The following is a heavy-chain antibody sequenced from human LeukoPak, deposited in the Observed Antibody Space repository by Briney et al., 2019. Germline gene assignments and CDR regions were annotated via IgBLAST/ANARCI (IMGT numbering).Heavy chain of an antibody. CDR1: GFTFNSYA. D-gene: IGHD3-16*01. V-gene: IGHV3-30-3*01. J-gene: IGHJ3*01. CDR2: ISYDGANT. CDR3: VRDDGDDYLWGSHGAFDF. Sequence: GGSLRLSCTASGFTFNSYALHWVRQAPGKGLEWVALISYDGANTYYADSMKGRFTISRDNSKNTLYLQMSSLRAEDTAVYYCVRDDGDDYLWGSHGAFDFWGQGAMVTVST.